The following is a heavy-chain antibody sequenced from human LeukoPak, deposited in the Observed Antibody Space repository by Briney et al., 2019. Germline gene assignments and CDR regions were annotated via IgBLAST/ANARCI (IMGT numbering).Heavy chain of an antibody. CDR1: GFTFGSFE. D-gene: IGHD4-17*01. CDR3: ARDLGDYVGYDAFDI. CDR2: ISSSGSNK. J-gene: IGHJ3*02. V-gene: IGHV3-48*03. Sequence: GGSLRLSCAASGFTFGSFEMNWVRQAPGKGLEWLSYISSSGSNKYYADSLKGRFTISSDNAKNSLYLQMNSLTAEDTADYYCARDLGDYVGYDAFDIWGQGTRVTVSS.